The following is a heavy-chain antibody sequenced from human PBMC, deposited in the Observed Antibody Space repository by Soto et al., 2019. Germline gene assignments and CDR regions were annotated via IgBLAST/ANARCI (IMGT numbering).Heavy chain of an antibody. V-gene: IGHV1-69*08. D-gene: IGHD2-15*01. CDR1: GGTFSSYT. CDR3: ARDRDDDGGNWARPFDY. CDR2: IIPILGIA. J-gene: IGHJ4*02. Sequence: QVQLVQSGAEVKKPGSSVKVSCKASGGTFSSYTISWVRQAPGQGLEWMGRIIPILGIANYAQKFQGRVTISADKSTSTAYMELSSLRSEDTAVYYCARDRDDDGGNWARPFDYWGQGTLVTVSS.